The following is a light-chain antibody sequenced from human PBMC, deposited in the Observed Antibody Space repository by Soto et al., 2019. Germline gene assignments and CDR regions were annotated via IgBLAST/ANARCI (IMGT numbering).Light chain of an antibody. J-gene: IGKJ4*01. V-gene: IGKV3-11*01. CDR1: QSVSSY. CDR2: DAS. CDR3: QQRSNWPLT. Sequence: EIVLTQSPAPLSLSPGERATLSCRASQSVSSYLAWYQQKPGQAPRLLIYDASNRATGIPARFSGSGSGTDFPLTISSLEPEDFAVYYCQQRSNWPLTFGGGTKVEIK.